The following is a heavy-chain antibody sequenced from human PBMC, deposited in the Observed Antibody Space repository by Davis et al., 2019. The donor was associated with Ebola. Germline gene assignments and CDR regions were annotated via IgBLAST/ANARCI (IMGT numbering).Heavy chain of an antibody. CDR2: IRSKANSYAT. D-gene: IGHD6-13*01. CDR3: NIAAAYIDY. J-gene: IGHJ4*02. CDR1: GFTFSGSA. Sequence: GGSLRLSCAASGFTFSGSAMHWVRQASGKRLEWVGRIRSKANSYATAYAASVKGRFTISRDDSKNTAYLQMNSLKTEDTAVYYCNIAAAYIDYWGQGTLVTVSS. V-gene: IGHV3-73*01.